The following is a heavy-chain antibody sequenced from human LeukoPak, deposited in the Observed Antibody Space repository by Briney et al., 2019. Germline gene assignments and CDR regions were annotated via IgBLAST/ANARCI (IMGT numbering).Heavy chain of an antibody. D-gene: IGHD3-22*01. Sequence: PGGSLRLSCAASGFTLSNYAMSWVRQAPGKGLEWVSSIIASGGTTYYADSVKGRFTISRDSSKNTLYLQMNSLRAEDTAVYYCATKGYFDSSGYYYTVNYWGQGTLVTVSS. CDR1: GFTLSNYA. V-gene: IGHV3-23*01. J-gene: IGHJ4*02. CDR3: ATKGYFDSSGYYYTVNY. CDR2: IIASGGTT.